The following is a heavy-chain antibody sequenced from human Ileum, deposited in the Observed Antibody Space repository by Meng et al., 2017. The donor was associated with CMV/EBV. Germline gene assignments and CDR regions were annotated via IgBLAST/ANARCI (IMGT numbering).Heavy chain of an antibody. CDR3: ARDGGDDYGYFDY. CDR2: VNSRSSFI. Sequence: GESLKISCAASGFSFGSYTMHWVRQTPGKGLEWVSSVNSRSSFIYYADSLKGRFTVSRDNAKNSLYLQMNSLRAEDTALYYCARDGGDDYGYFDYWGRGTLVTVSS. J-gene: IGHJ4*02. V-gene: IGHV3-21*01. D-gene: IGHD4/OR15-4a*01. CDR1: GFSFGSYT.